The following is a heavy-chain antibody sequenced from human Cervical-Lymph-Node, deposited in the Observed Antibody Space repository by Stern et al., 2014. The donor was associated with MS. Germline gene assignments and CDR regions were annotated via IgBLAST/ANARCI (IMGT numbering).Heavy chain of an antibody. V-gene: IGHV1-2*02. CDR3: ARGSYYDPLDS. J-gene: IGHJ4*02. D-gene: IGHD3-22*01. Sequence: VQLVESGAEVKRPGASVKVSCKASGYTFTAYYMNWVRQAPGQGLEWLGWINPKDGDTRYAQKFQGKVIMTRDTSTSTAFMEIRSLRSDDTAVYFCARGSYYDPLDSWGQGTLVTVSS. CDR2: INPKDGDT. CDR1: GYTFTAYY.